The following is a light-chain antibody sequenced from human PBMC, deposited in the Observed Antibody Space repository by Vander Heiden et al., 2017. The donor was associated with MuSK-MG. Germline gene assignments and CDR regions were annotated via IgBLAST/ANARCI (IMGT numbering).Light chain of an antibody. J-gene: IGKJ4*01. CDR2: GAS. CDR1: QSVSSN. V-gene: IGKV3-15*01. CDR3: QQYNNWLT. Sequence: EIVMTQSPATLSVSPGERATLSCRASQSVSSNLAWYQQKPGQAHRLLIYGASTRATGIPARFSGSGAGTEFTLTISSLQSEDFAVYYWQQYNNWLTFGGGTKVEIK.